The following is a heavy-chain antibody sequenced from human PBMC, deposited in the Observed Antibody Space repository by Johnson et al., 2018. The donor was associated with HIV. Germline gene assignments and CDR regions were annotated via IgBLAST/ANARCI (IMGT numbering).Heavy chain of an antibody. CDR3: ARVQYFDSGGHHHGPAAFDF. CDR2: IKQDGNEK. J-gene: IGHJ3*01. Sequence: VQLVESGGGLVQPGGSLRLSCAASGFTFRSYCMSWVRQAPGKGLEWVANIKQDGNEKHYVGSDRGRFSISRDNAKNSLYLQMNSLTAEDTAVYYCARVQYFDSGGHHHGPAAFDFWGLGTMVTVSS. D-gene: IGHD3-22*01. V-gene: IGHV3-7*01. CDR1: GFTFRSYC.